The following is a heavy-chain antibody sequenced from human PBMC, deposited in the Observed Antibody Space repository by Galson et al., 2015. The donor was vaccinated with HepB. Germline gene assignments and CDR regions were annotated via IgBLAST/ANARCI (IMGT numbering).Heavy chain of an antibody. CDR2: ISGSGGST. CDR3: ARGGDDWSLPDLYYLDY. Sequence: SLRLSCAASGFTFSSYAMSWVRQAPGKGLEWVSAISGSGGSTYYADSVKGRFTISRDNSKNTLYLQMNSLRDEDTAVYYCARGGDDWSLPDLYYLDYWGQGILVTVSS. D-gene: IGHD3-9*01. CDR1: GFTFSSYA. J-gene: IGHJ4*02. V-gene: IGHV3-23*01.